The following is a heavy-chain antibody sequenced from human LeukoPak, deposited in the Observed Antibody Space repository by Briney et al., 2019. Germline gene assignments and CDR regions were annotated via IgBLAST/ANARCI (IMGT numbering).Heavy chain of an antibody. CDR3: ARVDTYSSSPTDWFDP. Sequence: GGSLRLSCAASGFTVSSNYMSWVRQAPGKGLEWVSVIYSGGSIYYADSVKGRFTISRDNSKNTLYLQMNSLRAEDTAVYYCARVDTYSSSPTDWFDPWGQGTLVTVSS. CDR1: GFTVSSNY. V-gene: IGHV3-53*01. J-gene: IGHJ5*02. D-gene: IGHD6-6*01. CDR2: IYSGGSI.